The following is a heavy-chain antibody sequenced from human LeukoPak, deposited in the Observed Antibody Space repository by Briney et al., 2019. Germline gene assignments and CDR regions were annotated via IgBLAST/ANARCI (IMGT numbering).Heavy chain of an antibody. CDR2: MSSGSRYI. J-gene: IGHJ4*02. CDR1: GFSFSTYA. V-gene: IGHV3-21*06. D-gene: IGHD2-15*01. Sequence: PGGPLRLSCTASGFSFSTYAMTWVRQAPGKGLEWISSMSSGSRYIYYADSVRGRFTISRDNTKNSLYLLMNNLRAEDTAIYYCARDRPTGASRVFVVQWGQGTPVTVSS. CDR3: ARDRPTGASRVFVVQ.